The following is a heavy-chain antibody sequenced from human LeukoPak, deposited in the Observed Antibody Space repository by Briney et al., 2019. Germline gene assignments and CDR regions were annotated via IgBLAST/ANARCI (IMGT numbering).Heavy chain of an antibody. CDR1: GFTFSSYW. D-gene: IGHD4-23*01. CDR3: AKYGGQAWYGRSNNWFDP. Sequence: GGSLRLSCAASGFTFSSYWMSWVRQAPGKGLEWVANIKQDGSEKYYVDSVKGRFTISRDNAKNSLYLQMNSLRAEDTAVYYCAKYGGQAWYGRSNNWFDPWGQGTLVTVSS. V-gene: IGHV3-7*01. J-gene: IGHJ5*02. CDR2: IKQDGSEK.